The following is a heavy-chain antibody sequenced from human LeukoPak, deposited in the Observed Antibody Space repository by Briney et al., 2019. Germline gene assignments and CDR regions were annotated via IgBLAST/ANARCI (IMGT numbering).Heavy chain of an antibody. D-gene: IGHD1-26*01. CDR3: ARVEWALSTFDY. CDR2: ISGNSDTT. Sequence: GGSLRLSCADSGYTLSTSAMSWVRQAPGKGVEWVSTISGNSDTTHYADSVKGRFTISRDNSKNTLYLQMNSLRAKDTAVYYCARVEWALSTFDYWGQGTLVTVSS. CDR1: GYTLSTSA. V-gene: IGHV3-23*01. J-gene: IGHJ4*02.